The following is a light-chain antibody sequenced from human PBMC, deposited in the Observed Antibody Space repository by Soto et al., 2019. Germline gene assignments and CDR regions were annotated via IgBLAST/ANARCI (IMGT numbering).Light chain of an antibody. V-gene: IGLV8-61*01. J-gene: IGLJ2*01. CDR3: SSYTSSSTLV. CDR2: STN. Sequence: QTVVTQEPSFSVSPGRTVTLTCGLSSGSVSTSYYPSWYQQTPGQAPRTLIYSTNTRSSGVPDRFSGSILGNKAALTITGAQADDESDYYCSSYTSSSTLVFGGGTKLTVL. CDR1: SGSVSTSYY.